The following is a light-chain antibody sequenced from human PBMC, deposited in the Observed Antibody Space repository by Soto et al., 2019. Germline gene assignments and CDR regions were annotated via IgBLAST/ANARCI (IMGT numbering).Light chain of an antibody. CDR3: QTWGPGFYV. CDR1: SGHSSYA. Sequence: QAVLTQSPSASASLGASVKLTCTLSSGHSSYAIAWHQQQPEKGPRYLMNLNSDGSHTKGDGIPDRFSGSSSGAERYLTMSSLQSEDEADYYCQTWGPGFYVFGTGTKLTVL. J-gene: IGLJ1*01. V-gene: IGLV4-69*01. CDR2: LNSDGSH.